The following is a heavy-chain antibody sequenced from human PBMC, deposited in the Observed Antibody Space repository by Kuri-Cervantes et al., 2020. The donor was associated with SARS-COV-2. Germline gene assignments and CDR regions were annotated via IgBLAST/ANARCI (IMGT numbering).Heavy chain of an antibody. J-gene: IGHJ4*02. CDR3: ARVHFDDFWSGYNDY. CDR2: INPNSGGT. D-gene: IGHD3-3*01. CDR1: GYTFTGYY. V-gene: IGHV1-2*02. Sequence: ASVKVSCKASGYTFTGYYMHWVRQAPGQGLEWMGWINPNSGGTNYAQKFQGRVTMTRDTSISTAYMELSRLRSDDTAVYYCARVHFDDFWSGYNDYWGQGTLVTVSS.